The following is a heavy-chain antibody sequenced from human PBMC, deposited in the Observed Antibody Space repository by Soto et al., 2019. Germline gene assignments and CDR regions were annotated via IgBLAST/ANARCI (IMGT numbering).Heavy chain of an antibody. Sequence: QVQLQESGPGLVKPSGTLSLTCAVSGGSISSSNWWNWVRQPPGKGLEWIGEIYHSGSTNYNPSRRSRVNLSVDKSKSQFALKLGPVTAADTAVYYCARDLSGSMPDSWGPGTLVTGSS. D-gene: IGHD2-15*01. V-gene: IGHV4-4*02. CDR3: ARDLSGSMPDS. CDR1: GGSISSSNW. CDR2: IYHSGST. J-gene: IGHJ4*02.